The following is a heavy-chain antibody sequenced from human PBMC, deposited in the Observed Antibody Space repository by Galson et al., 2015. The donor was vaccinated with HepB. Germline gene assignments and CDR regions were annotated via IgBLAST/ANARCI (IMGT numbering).Heavy chain of an antibody. CDR2: INAGNGNT. Sequence: SVKVSCKASGYTFTSYAMHWVRQAPGQRLEWMGWINAGNGNTKYSQKFQGRVTITRDTSASTAYMELSSLRSEDTAVYYCARDAVSGGDYDYYYYYMDVWGKGTTVTVSS. D-gene: IGHD2-21*02. CDR3: ARDAVSGGDYDYYYYYMDV. CDR1: GYTFTSYA. V-gene: IGHV1-3*01. J-gene: IGHJ6*03.